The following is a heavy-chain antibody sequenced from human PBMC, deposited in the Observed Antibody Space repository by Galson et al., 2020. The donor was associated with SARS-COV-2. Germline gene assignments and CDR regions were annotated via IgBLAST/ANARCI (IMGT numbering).Heavy chain of an antibody. CDR3: ARQVVNMIGVVTVPGWYFDL. CDR1: GYSISTTNY. D-gene: IGHD3-22*01. CDR2: IYPNGRT. J-gene: IGHJ2*01. V-gene: IGHV4-38-2*01. Sequence: SETLSLTCAVSGYSISTTNYWGWVRQPPGKGLEWIGSIYPNGRTYYNPSLKSRVTISVDTSKNQFSLRLDSVTAADTALYYCARQVVNMIGVVTVPGWYFDLWGRGTLVTVSS.